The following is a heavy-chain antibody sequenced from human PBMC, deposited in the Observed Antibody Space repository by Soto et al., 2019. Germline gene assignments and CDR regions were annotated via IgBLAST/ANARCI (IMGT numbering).Heavy chain of an antibody. Sequence: GGSLRLSCAASGFTFSSYGMHWVRQAPGKGLEWVAVISYDGSNKYYADSVKGRFTLSRDNSKNTLYLQMNSLRAEDTAVYYCAKDAGYSSGWYVNYYYYGMDVWGQGTTVTVSS. CDR3: AKDAGYSSGWYVNYYYYGMDV. J-gene: IGHJ6*02. V-gene: IGHV3-30*18. D-gene: IGHD6-19*01. CDR1: GFTFSSYG. CDR2: ISYDGSNK.